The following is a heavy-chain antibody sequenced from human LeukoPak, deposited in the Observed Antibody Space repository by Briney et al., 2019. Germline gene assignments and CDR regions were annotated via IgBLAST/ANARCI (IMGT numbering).Heavy chain of an antibody. J-gene: IGHJ2*01. CDR3: ASAYCGGDCTPYWYFDL. Sequence: TLSLTCTVSGGSITSGDYYWSWIRQPQSPGKGLEWIGYIHYRGITYYNPSLKSRVTISVDTSKNQFSLKLSSVTAADTAVYYCASAYCGGDCTPYWYFDLWGRGTLVTVSS. V-gene: IGHV4-30-4*01. D-gene: IGHD2-21*02. CDR1: GGSITSGDYY. CDR2: IHYRGIT.